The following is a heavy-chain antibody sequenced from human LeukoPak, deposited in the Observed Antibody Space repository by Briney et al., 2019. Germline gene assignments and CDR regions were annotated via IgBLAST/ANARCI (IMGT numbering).Heavy chain of an antibody. CDR2: ISYDGSNE. V-gene: IGHV3-30-3*01. CDR3: ARVGYIDEGIDY. D-gene: IGHD5-24*01. CDR1: GFTFSSYA. J-gene: IGHJ4*02. Sequence: GRSLRLSCTASGFTFSSYAMHWVRQAPGKGLECVAVISYDGSNEHYADSVKGRFTISRDNSKNTLYLQMNSLRVEDTAVYYCARVGYIDEGIDYWGQGTLVTVSS.